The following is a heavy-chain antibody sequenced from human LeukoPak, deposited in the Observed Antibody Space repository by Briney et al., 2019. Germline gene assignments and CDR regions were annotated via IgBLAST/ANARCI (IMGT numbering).Heavy chain of an antibody. CDR2: IYTSGST. D-gene: IGHD6-19*01. CDR3: ARDDPDSSGWYNWFDP. CDR1: GGSISSYY. Sequence: SETLSLTCTVSGGSISSYYWSWIRQPAGKGLEWIGRIYTSGSTNYNPSLKSRVTMSVDTSKNQFSLKLSSVTAADTAVYYCARDDPDSSGWYNWFDPWGQGTLVTVSS. V-gene: IGHV4-4*07. J-gene: IGHJ5*02.